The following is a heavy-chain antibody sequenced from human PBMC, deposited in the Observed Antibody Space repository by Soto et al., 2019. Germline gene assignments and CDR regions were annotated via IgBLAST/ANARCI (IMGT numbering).Heavy chain of an antibody. V-gene: IGHV4-59*08. Sequence: QVQLQESGPGLVKPSETLSLTCTVSGGSISSYYWSWIRQPPGKGLEWIGYIYYSGSTNYNPSLKSRVTISVDTSENQFSLKLNSMTAADTAVYYCARHNYGSGSTYFDYWGQGTLVTVSS. CDR2: IYYSGST. CDR3: ARHNYGSGSTYFDY. CDR1: GGSISSYY. D-gene: IGHD3-10*01. J-gene: IGHJ4*02.